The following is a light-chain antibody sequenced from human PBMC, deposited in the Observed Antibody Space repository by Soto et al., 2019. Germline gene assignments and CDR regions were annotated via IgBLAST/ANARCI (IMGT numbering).Light chain of an antibody. CDR3: CSYSGSSTLVI. CDR2: EGT. J-gene: IGLJ2*01. Sequence: QSVLTQPASVSGSPGQSITISCTGTSSDVGSYNLVSWYQPHPGKAPKILIYEGTKRPSGVSDRFSGSNSGDTASLTTSARRAEDEADYYCCSYSGSSTLVIFGGGTKVTVL. V-gene: IGLV2-23*01. CDR1: SSDVGSYNL.